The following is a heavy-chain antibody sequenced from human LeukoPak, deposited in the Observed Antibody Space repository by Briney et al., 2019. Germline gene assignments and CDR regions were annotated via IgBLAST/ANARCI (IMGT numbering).Heavy chain of an antibody. V-gene: IGHV1-69*04. Sequence: SVKVSCKASGGTFSSYTISWVRQAPGQGLEWMGRIIPILGIANYAQKFQGRVTITADKSTSTAYMELSGLRSEDTAVYYCARDGLSGYCSSTSCYTSPVDYWGQGTLVTVSS. J-gene: IGHJ4*02. CDR3: ARDGLSGYCSSTSCYTSPVDY. D-gene: IGHD2-2*01. CDR2: IIPILGIA. CDR1: GGTFSSYT.